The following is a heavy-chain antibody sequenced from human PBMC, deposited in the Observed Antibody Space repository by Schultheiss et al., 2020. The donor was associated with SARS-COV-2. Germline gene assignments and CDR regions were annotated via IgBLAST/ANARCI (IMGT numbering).Heavy chain of an antibody. Sequence: TLSLTCTVSGGSISSYYWSWIRQPPGKALEWLALIYWDDDKRYSPSLKSRLTITKDTSKNQVVLTMTNMDPVDTATYYCAHSSYYGGNPGTLDYWGQGTLVTVSS. CDR2: IYWDDDK. D-gene: IGHD4-23*01. V-gene: IGHV2-5*08. CDR1: GGSISSYYW. CDR3: AHSSYYGGNPGTLDY. J-gene: IGHJ4*02.